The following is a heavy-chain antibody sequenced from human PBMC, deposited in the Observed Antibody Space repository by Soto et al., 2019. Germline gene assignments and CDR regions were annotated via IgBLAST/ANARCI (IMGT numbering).Heavy chain of an antibody. Sequence: VGSLRLSCAASGVTFSSYWMHWVRQAPGKGLVWVSRINSDGSSTSYADSVKGRFTISRDNAKNTLYLQMNSLRAEDTAVYYWERAPRLIYYYYYYMAVWEKGTTVPVS. V-gene: IGHV3-74*01. CDR1: GVTFSSYW. CDR3: ERAPRLIYYYYYYMAV. CDR2: INSDGSST. J-gene: IGHJ6*03.